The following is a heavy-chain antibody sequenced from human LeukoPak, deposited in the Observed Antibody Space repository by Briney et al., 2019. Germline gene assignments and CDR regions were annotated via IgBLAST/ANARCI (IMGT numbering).Heavy chain of an antibody. CDR2: TYYRSKWYN. V-gene: IGHV6-1*01. D-gene: IGHD6-6*01. Sequence: SQTLSLTCAISGDSVSSNSAAWNWIRQSPSRGLEWLGRTYYRSKWYNDYAVSVKSRITINPDTSKNQFSLQLNSVTPEDTAVYYCARSDLVWYSSSPGWFDPWGQGTLVTVSS. CDR3: ARSDLVWYSSSPGWFDP. J-gene: IGHJ5*02. CDR1: GDSVSSNSAA.